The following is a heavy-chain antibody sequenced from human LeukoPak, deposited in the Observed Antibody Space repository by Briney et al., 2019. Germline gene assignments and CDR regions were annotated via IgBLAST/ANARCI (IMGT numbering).Heavy chain of an antibody. D-gene: IGHD2-15*01. Sequence: SETLSLTCTVSGGSISSYYWSWIRQPPGKGLEWIGHIYYSGSTNYNPSLKSRVTISVDTSKNQFSLKLSSVTAADTAVYYCARVVQGAATDFDYWGQGTLVTVSS. V-gene: IGHV4-59*01. CDR2: IYYSGST. CDR1: GGSISSYY. CDR3: ARVVQGAATDFDY. J-gene: IGHJ4*02.